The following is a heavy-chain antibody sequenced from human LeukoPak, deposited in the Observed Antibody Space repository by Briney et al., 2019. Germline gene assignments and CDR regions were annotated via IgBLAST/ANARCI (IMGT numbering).Heavy chain of an antibody. CDR2: INPNSGGT. CDR3: ARDRGGSSSWYEGAFDI. Sequence: ASVKVSCKASGYTFTGYYMHWVRQAPGQGLEWMGWINPNSGGTNYAQKFQGRVTMTRDTSISTAYMELSRLGSDDTAVYYCARDRGGSSSWYEGAFDIWGQGTMVTVSS. J-gene: IGHJ3*02. CDR1: GYTFTGYY. V-gene: IGHV1-2*02. D-gene: IGHD6-13*01.